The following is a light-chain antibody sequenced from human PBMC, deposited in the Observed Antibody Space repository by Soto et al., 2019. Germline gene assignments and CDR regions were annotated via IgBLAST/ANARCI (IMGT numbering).Light chain of an antibody. CDR1: PSVSGSN. V-gene: IGKV3D-20*02. J-gene: IGKJ5*01. CDR3: QQRSNWIT. Sequence: EIVLTQSPGPLSLSPGERATLSCRASPSVSGSNLAWYQQKPGQAPRLVIYGASSRATGIPARFSGSGSGTDFTLTISSLEPEDFAVYYCQQRSNWITFGQGTRLEIK. CDR2: GAS.